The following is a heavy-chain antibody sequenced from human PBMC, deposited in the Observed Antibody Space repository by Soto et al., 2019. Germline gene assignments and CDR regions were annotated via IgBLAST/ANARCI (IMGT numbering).Heavy chain of an antibody. Sequence: QVQLVESGGGVVQPGRSLRLSCAASGYTLSSYAMHWVRQAPGKGLEWVAVISYDGSNKYYADSVKGRFTISRENSKNTLYLQMNSLRAEDTAVYYCAREEKAFDYWGQGTLVTVSS. CDR1: GYTLSSYA. CDR2: ISYDGSNK. J-gene: IGHJ4*02. CDR3: AREEKAFDY. V-gene: IGHV3-30-3*01.